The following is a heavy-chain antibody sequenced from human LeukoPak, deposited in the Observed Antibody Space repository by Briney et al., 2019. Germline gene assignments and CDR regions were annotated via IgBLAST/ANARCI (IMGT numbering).Heavy chain of an antibody. CDR1: GFSFSNYW. D-gene: IGHD1-14*01. V-gene: IGHV3-7*01. CDR2: INEDGSEK. J-gene: IGHJ4*02. Sequence: GGSLRLSCAASGFSFSNYWMKWIRQDPGKGLEWVANINEDGSEKYYVDSVRGRFTISRDNAKNSLYLQMNSLRTEDTAIYYCARGGVRRGYYDYWGQGTLVTVSS. CDR3: ARGGVRRGYYDY.